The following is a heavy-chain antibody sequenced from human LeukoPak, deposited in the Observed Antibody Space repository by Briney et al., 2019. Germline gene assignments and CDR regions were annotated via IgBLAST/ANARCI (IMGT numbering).Heavy chain of an antibody. D-gene: IGHD6-19*01. CDR1: GFTFSSYA. Sequence: GGSLRLSCAASGFTFSSYAMHWVRQAPGKGLEWVAVISYDGSNKYYADSAKGRFTISRDNSKNTLYLQMNSLRAEDTAVYYCAREGRELSSGWFDYWGQGTLVTVSS. J-gene: IGHJ4*02. CDR3: AREGRELSSGWFDY. V-gene: IGHV3-30-3*01. CDR2: ISYDGSNK.